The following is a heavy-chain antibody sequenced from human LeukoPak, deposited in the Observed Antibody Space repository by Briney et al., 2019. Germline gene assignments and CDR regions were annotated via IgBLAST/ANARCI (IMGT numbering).Heavy chain of an antibody. D-gene: IGHD3-10*01. J-gene: IGHJ3*02. V-gene: IGHV3-30*18. CDR1: GFTFSSYG. CDR3: ANLPYGSGSYYTFDI. CDR2: ISYDGSNK. Sequence: GGSLRLSCAASGFTFSSYGMHWVRQAPGKGLEWVAVISYDGSNKYYADSVKGRFTISRDNSKNTLYLQMNSLRAEDTAVYYCANLPYGSGSYYTFDIWGQGTMVTVSS.